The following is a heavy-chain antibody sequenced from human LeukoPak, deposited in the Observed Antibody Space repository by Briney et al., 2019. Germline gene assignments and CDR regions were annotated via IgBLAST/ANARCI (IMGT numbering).Heavy chain of an antibody. J-gene: IGHJ4*02. CDR2: IRYDGSNK. D-gene: IGHD3-22*01. Sequence: GSLRLSCAASGFTFSSYGMHWVRQAPGKGLEWVAFIRYDGSNKYYADSVKGRFTISRDNSKNTLYLQMNSLRAEDTAVYYCAKGQSYYYDSSGYAPFDYWGKGTLVTVSS. CDR3: AKGQSYYYDSSGYAPFDY. CDR1: GFTFSSYG. V-gene: IGHV3-30*02.